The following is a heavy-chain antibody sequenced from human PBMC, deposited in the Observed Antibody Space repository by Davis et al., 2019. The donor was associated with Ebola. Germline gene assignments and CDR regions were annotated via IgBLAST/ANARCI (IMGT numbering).Heavy chain of an antibody. CDR2: ISSSSSYI. D-gene: IGHD5-18*01. CDR1: GFTFSSYS. CDR3: ASPDTATVMADY. J-gene: IGHJ4*02. V-gene: IGHV3-21*04. Sequence: GGSLRLSCAASGFTFSSYSMNWVRQAPGKGLEWVSSISSSSSYIYYADSVRGRFTISRDNAKNSLYLQMNSLRVDDTAIYYCASPDTATVMADYWGQGTLVTVSA.